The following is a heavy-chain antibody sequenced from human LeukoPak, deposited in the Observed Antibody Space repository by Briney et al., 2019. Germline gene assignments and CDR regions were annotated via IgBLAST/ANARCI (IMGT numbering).Heavy chain of an antibody. Sequence: PGGSLRLSCAASGFTFSSYSMNWVRQAPGKGLEWVSSISSSSYIYYADSVKGRSTISRDNAKNSLYLQMNSLRAEDTAVYYCARDGGYSGYDFDYWGQGTLVTVSS. CDR3: ARDGGYSGYDFDY. CDR1: GFTFSSYS. D-gene: IGHD5-12*01. CDR2: ISSSSYI. V-gene: IGHV3-21*01. J-gene: IGHJ4*02.